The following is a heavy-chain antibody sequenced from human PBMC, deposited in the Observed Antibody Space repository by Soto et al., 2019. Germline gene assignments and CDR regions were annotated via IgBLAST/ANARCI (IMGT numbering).Heavy chain of an antibody. CDR2: IYYSGST. D-gene: IGHD6-19*01. Sequence: SETLSLTCTVSGGSVSSGSYYWSWIRQPPGKGLEWIGYIYYSGSTNYNPSLKSRVTISVDTSKNQFSLKLSSVTAADTAVYYCARNFRLVPYYYFDYWGQGTLVTVSS. J-gene: IGHJ4*02. V-gene: IGHV4-61*01. CDR3: ARNFRLVPYYYFDY. CDR1: GGSVSSGSYY.